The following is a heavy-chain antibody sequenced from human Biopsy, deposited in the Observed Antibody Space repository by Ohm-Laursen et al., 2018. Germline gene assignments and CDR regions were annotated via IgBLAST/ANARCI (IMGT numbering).Heavy chain of an antibody. CDR1: GGNLRSYG. V-gene: IGHV1-69*01. CDR2: IMPAFGVV. Sequence: GSSVKVSCKASGGNLRSYGISWVRQAPGQGLEWMGGIMPAFGVVNYGQNFEGRVTIDADDSTTTVDLSSLTSEDTAVYYCARGEAARVNDNYRYRLDHWGQGTTVVVSS. J-gene: IGHJ6*02. CDR3: ARGEAARVNDNYRYRLDH. D-gene: IGHD6-6*01.